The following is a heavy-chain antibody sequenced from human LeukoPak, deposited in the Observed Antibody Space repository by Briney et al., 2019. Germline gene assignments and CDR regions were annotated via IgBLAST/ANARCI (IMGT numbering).Heavy chain of an antibody. J-gene: IGHJ4*02. CDR1: GFTFDVYA. D-gene: IGHD1-7*01. Sequence: PGGSLRLSCAASGFTFDVYAIHCVRQAPGKGLAWVSGISWNSGSIGYADSVKGRFTISRDNAKNSLYLQMNSLRAEVTALYYCAKDIGTTGTTGSDYWGQGTLVTVSS. V-gene: IGHV3-9*01. CDR2: ISWNSGSI. CDR3: AKDIGTTGTTGSDY.